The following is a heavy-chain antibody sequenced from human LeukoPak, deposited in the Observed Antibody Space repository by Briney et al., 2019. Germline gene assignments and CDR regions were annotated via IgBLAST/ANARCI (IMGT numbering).Heavy chain of an antibody. D-gene: IGHD1-14*01. CDR1: GGSISSGGYY. J-gene: IGHJ4*02. V-gene: IGHV4-31*03. CDR3: ARLSDAHRYFDY. CDR2: IYYSGST. Sequence: SQTLSLTCTVSGGSISSGGYYWSWIRQHPGKGLEWIGYIYYSGSTYYNPSLKSRVTISVDTSKNQFSLKLSSVTAADTAVYYCARLSDAHRYFDYWGQGTLVTVSS.